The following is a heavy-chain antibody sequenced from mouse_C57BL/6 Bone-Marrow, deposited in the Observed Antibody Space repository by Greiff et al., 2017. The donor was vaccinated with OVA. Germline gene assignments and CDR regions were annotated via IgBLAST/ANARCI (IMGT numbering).Heavy chain of an antibody. CDR2: IHPDSGST. CDR1: GYTFTSYW. D-gene: IGHD2-1*01. V-gene: IGHV1-64*01. CDR3: ARDGNYWYFDV. Sequence: QVQLQQPGAELVKPGASVKLSCKASGYTFTSYWMHWVKQRPGQGLEWIGMIHPDSGSTNYNEKFKSKATLTVDKSSSTAYMQLSSLTSEDSAVYYCARDGNYWYFDVWGTGTTVTVSS. J-gene: IGHJ1*03.